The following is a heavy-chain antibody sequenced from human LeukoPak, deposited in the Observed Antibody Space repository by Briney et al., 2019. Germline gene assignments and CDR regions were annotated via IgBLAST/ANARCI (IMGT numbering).Heavy chain of an antibody. V-gene: IGHV3-9*01. CDR1: GFTFDDYA. CDR3: AKDIGELGPAFDY. J-gene: IGHJ4*02. D-gene: IGHD1-26*01. Sequence: GGSLRLTCAASGFTFDDYAMHWVGHAPGKGLEWVSGISWNSGSIGYADSVKGRFTTSRDNAKNSLYLQMNSLRAEDTALYYCAKDIGELGPAFDYWGQGTLVTVSS. CDR2: ISWNSGSI.